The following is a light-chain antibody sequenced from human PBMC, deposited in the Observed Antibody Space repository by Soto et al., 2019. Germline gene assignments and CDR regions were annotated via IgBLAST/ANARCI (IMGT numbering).Light chain of an antibody. CDR1: LGISIN. V-gene: IGKV3-15*01. CDR3: QQYNKWPQT. J-gene: IGKJ1*01. Sequence: EIVLPPYPATLSVSPGESVTLSCRASLGISINLAWYQRRPGQAPRLLIYGASTRATGVPARFSGSGSGTDFTLTISSLQSEDLAVYHCQQYNKWPQTFGQGTKVDIK. CDR2: GAS.